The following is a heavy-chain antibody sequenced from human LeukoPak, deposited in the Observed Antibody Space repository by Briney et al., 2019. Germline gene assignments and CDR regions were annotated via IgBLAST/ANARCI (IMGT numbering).Heavy chain of an antibody. CDR2: IWYEESNE. CDR3: AKGDSDWLQYPYYFDY. D-gene: IGHD5-24*01. J-gene: IGHJ4*02. CDR1: GFTFSNYG. Sequence: GGSLRLSCAASGFTFSNYGMHWVREAPDEGLEWVTFIWYEESNEYYADSVKGRVSIFRDNSKNTLDLQMNSLRADDTAVYYCAKGDSDWLQYPYYFDYWGQGTLVSVSS. V-gene: IGHV3-30*02.